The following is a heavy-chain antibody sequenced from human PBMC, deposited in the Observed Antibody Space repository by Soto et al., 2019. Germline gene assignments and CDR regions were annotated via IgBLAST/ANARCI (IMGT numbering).Heavy chain of an antibody. CDR3: ARGRTYSSSWYGFDY. D-gene: IGHD6-13*01. J-gene: IGHJ4*02. V-gene: IGHV4-59*11. CDR2: IYYSGST. CDR1: GGTISSHC. Sequence: SETLSLTCTVAGGTISSHCGSRIRQPTGKGLEWIGYIYYSGSTNYNPSLKSRVTISVDTSKNQFSLKLSSVTAADTAVYYCARGRTYSSSWYGFDYWGQGTLVTVSS.